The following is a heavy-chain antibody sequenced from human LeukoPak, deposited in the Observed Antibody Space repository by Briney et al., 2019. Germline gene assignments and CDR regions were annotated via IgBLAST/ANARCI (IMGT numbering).Heavy chain of an antibody. CDR1: GFTFDDYA. D-gene: IGHD2-2*01. CDR3: ASVCSSTSCYPYP. J-gene: IGHJ5*02. CDR2: ISWNSGSI. Sequence: PPGRSLRLSCAASGFTFDDYAMHWVRQAPGKGLEWVSGISWNSGSIGYADSVKGRFTISRDNAKNSLYLQMNSLRAEDTAVYYCASVCSSTSCYPYPWGQGTLVTVSS. V-gene: IGHV3-9*01.